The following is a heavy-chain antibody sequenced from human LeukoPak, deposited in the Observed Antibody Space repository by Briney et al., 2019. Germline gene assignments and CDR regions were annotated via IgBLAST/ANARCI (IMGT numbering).Heavy chain of an antibody. V-gene: IGHV1-69*06. CDR3: ASGRTDIVVVPATLRNYYFAY. CDR2: SMPISGTA. Sequence: ASGKGSCKASGGTFSSYDISWVGQAPGQGLEWRGGSMPISGTAKYAQKFQGRVTITADKPTNTAYMELSSLRSEDTAVYYRASGRTDIVVVPATLRNYYFAYWGQRTLVTVSS. J-gene: IGHJ4*02. D-gene: IGHD2-2*01. CDR1: GGTFSSYD.